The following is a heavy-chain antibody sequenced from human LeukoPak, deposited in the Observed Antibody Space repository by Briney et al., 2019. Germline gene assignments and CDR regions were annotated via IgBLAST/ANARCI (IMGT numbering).Heavy chain of an antibody. CDR3: ARDQKYTSTWYRVGYFDL. CDR2: ISRSSSYT. Sequence: PGGSLRLSCAASGFIFSDYYMNWIRQAPGKGLEWVSYISRSSSYTKYADSVQGRFTISRDNVQSSLYLQMNSLRAEDTAVYYRARDQKYTSTWYRVGYFDLWGRGTLVTVSS. V-gene: IGHV3-11*06. J-gene: IGHJ2*01. CDR1: GFIFSDYY. D-gene: IGHD6-13*01.